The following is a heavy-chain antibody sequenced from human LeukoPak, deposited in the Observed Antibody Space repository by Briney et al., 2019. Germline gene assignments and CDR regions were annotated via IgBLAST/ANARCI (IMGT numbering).Heavy chain of an antibody. V-gene: IGHV4-30-4*02. CDR3: AIRGSGASLEYYLDL. CDR1: GGSFSGSDYN. J-gene: IGHJ2*01. Sequence: PSETLSLTCTVSGGSFSGSDYNWNWIRQRPGQGLEWIGYIYYSGTTYYNSSIKSRAIISIDTYKNQFSLKQSSVVEAATAWYYCAIRGSGASLEYYLDLWGRATLVAVRS. CDR2: IYYSGTT. D-gene: IGHD2-2*01.